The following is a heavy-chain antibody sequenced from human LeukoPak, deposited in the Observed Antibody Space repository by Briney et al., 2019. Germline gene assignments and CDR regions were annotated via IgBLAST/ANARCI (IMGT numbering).Heavy chain of an antibody. CDR3: AREFVVVPAAMESAFDI. D-gene: IGHD2-2*01. Sequence: PGGSLRLSCAASGFTFSSYSMNWVRQAPGKGLEWVSSISSSSSYIYYADSVKGRFTISRDNAKNSLYLQMNSLRAEDTAVYYCAREFVVVPAAMESAFDIWGQGTMVTVSS. J-gene: IGHJ3*02. V-gene: IGHV3-21*01. CDR2: ISSSSSYI. CDR1: GFTFSSYS.